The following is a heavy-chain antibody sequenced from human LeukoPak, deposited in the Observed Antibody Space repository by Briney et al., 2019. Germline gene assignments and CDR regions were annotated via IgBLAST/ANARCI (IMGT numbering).Heavy chain of an antibody. CDR1: GGTFNNFA. J-gene: IGHJ4*02. CDR3: ASPVKYYDAWSGYPPFDY. Sequence: SVKVSCKASGGTFNNFAISWVRQAPGQGLEWVGGIIPMSGTANYAQKFQGRVTITADESTSTAYMELSSLRSEDTAIYYCASPVKYYDAWSGYPPFDYWGQGPWSPSPQ. CDR2: IIPMSGTA. D-gene: IGHD3-3*01. V-gene: IGHV1-69*13.